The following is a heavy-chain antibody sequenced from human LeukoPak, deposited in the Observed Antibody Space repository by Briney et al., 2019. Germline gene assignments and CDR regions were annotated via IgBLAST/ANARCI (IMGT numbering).Heavy chain of an antibody. J-gene: IGHJ4*02. D-gene: IGHD1-1*01. CDR2: IYYSGST. CDR1: GGSISSGSYY. CDR3: ARTTSYVDY. V-gene: IGHV4-31*03. Sequence: PSETLSLTCTVSGGSISSGSYYWGRIRQHPGKGLEWIGYIYYSGSTYYNPSLKSRVTISVDTSKNQFSLKLSSVTAADTAVYYCARTTSYVDYWGQGTLVTASS.